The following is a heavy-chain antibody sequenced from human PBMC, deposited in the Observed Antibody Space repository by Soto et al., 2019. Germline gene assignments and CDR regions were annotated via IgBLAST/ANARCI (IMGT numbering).Heavy chain of an antibody. CDR3: ASSITIFGVVIIDYGMDV. V-gene: IGHV3-48*02. Sequence: EVQLVESGGGLVQPGGSLRLSCAASGFTFSSYSMNWVRQAPGKGLEWVSYISSSSSTIYYADSVKGRFTISRDNAKNSLYLQMNSLRDEDTAVYYCASSITIFGVVIIDYGMDVWGQGPTVTVSS. CDR2: ISSSSSTI. J-gene: IGHJ6*02. CDR1: GFTFSSYS. D-gene: IGHD3-3*01.